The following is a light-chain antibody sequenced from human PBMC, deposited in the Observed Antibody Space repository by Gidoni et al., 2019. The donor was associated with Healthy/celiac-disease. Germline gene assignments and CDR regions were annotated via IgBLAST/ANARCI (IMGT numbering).Light chain of an antibody. CDR2: GAS. CDR3: QQYGSSPRYT. CDR1: PSVSSSY. Sequence: EIVLPQSPGTLSLSPGERATLSCRASPSVSSSYLAWYQQKPGQAPRLLIYGASSRATGIPDRFSGSGSGTDFTLTISRLETEDVAVYYCQQYGSSPRYTFGQGTKLEIK. V-gene: IGKV3-20*01. J-gene: IGKJ2*01.